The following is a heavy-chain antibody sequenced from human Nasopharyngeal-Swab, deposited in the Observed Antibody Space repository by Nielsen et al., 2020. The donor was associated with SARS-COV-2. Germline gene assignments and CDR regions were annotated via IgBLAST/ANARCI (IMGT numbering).Heavy chain of an antibody. Sequence: GGSLRLSCAASGFTFSSYGMHWVRQAPGKGLEWVAVIWYDGSTKYYADSVKGRFTISRDNSKNTLYLQMNSLRAEDTAVYYCARDTRFRCSSTSCYFYYYGMDVWGQGTTVTVSS. CDR3: ARDTRFRCSSTSCYFYYYGMDV. V-gene: IGHV3-33*01. J-gene: IGHJ6*02. CDR1: GFTFSSYG. D-gene: IGHD2-2*01. CDR2: IWYDGSTK.